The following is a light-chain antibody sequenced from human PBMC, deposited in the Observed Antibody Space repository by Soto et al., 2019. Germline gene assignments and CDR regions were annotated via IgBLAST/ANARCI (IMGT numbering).Light chain of an antibody. V-gene: IGKV3-20*01. Sequence: EMVLTQAPGTPSLSPGERAILYCRASQSVGSNSLAWYQQKPGQAPRVLIYGASSSTTGIPDRFSGSGSGPDFTLTIRTLEHADFAVYYCQQYTTSPFTFGPGNKVPIK. CDR1: QSVGSNS. CDR2: GAS. CDR3: QQYTTSPFT. J-gene: IGKJ3*01.